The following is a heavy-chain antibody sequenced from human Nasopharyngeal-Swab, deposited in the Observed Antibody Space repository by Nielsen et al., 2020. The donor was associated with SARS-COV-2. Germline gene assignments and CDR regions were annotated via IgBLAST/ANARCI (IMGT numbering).Heavy chain of an antibody. CDR3: ARDRGAVTQPLHFDY. CDR2: ISAYNGNT. D-gene: IGHD4-17*01. CDR1: GYTFTSYG. J-gene: IGHJ4*02. Sequence: ASVKVSCKASGYTFTSYGISWVRQAPGQGLEWMGWISAYNGNTNYAQKFQGRVTLTTDTSTSTAYMELRSLRSDDTAVYYCARDRGAVTQPLHFDYWGQGTLVTVSS. V-gene: IGHV1-18*01.